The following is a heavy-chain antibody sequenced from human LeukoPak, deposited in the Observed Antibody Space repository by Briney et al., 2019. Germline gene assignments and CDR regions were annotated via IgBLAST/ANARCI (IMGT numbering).Heavy chain of an antibody. CDR1: GFTFDDYA. V-gene: IGHV3-9*01. CDR2: ISWNSGSI. J-gene: IGHJ3*02. Sequence: PGGSLRLSCAASGFTFDDYAMHWVRQAPGKGLEWVSGISWNSGSIGYADSVKGRFTISRDNAKNSLYLQMNSLRAEDTALYYCAKGGITMIVVVTLDAFDIWGQGTVVTVSS. CDR3: AKGGITMIVVVTLDAFDI. D-gene: IGHD3-22*01.